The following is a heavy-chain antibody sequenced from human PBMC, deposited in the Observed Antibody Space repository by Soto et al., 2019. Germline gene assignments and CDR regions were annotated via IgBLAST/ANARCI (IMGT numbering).Heavy chain of an antibody. D-gene: IGHD2-21*01. V-gene: IGHV3-48*01. CDR3: AREIIPGAFDI. CDR2: ISSSSSTI. CDR1: GFTFSTYS. Sequence: GGSLRLSCAASGFTFSTYSMNWVRQAPGKGLEWVSYISSSSSTIFYTDSVKGRFTVSRDNAKNSLYLQMNSLRAEDTAVYYCAREIIPGAFDIWGQGTMVTVSS. J-gene: IGHJ3*02.